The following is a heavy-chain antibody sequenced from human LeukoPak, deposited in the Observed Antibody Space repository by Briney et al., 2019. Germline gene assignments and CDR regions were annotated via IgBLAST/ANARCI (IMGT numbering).Heavy chain of an antibody. J-gene: IGHJ5*01. D-gene: IGHD4-17*01. V-gene: IGHV3-23*01. Sequence: GGSLRLSCAASGFTLRRYAMNWVRHAPGEGLEWVSSISGTGGIPYYADSVKSRFTISRDNAKNTLYLQMNSLRAEDTAVYYCAKTSQRGLTRWFDPWGQGTLVTVSS. CDR2: ISGTGGIP. CDR3: AKTSQRGLTRWFDP. CDR1: GFTLRRYA.